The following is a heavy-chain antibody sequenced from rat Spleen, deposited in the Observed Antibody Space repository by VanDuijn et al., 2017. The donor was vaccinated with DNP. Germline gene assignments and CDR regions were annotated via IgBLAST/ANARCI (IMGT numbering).Heavy chain of an antibody. CDR3: ARGADGFDY. D-gene: IGHD1-6*01. CDR2: ISPSGGTT. Sequence: EVQLVESGGGLVQPGGSLKLSCAASGLNFSNYYMAWVRQTPAKGLAWVASISPSGGTTYYRDSVKGRFTISRDNAKNTQYLQMDSLRSDDTATYYCARGADGFDYWGQGLMVTVSS. V-gene: IGHV5S14*01. CDR1: GLNFSNYY. J-gene: IGHJ2*01.